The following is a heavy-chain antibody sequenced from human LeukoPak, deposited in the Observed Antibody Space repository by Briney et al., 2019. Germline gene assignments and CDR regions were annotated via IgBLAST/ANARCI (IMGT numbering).Heavy chain of an antibody. J-gene: IGHJ4*02. D-gene: IGHD5-18*01. CDR1: GGTFSSYA. CDR2: IIPIFGTA. Sequence: GASVKVSCKASGGTFSSYAIGWVRQAPGQGLKWMGGIIPIFGTANYAQKFQGRVTITADESTSTAYMELSSLRSEDTAVYYCARSDSGGYGVYWGQGTLVTVSS. V-gene: IGHV1-69*13. CDR3: ARSDSGGYGVY.